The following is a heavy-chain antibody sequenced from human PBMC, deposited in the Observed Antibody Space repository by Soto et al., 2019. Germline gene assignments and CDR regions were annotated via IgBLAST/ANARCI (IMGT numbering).Heavy chain of an antibody. Sequence: ASVKVSCKASGYTFTSYDINWVRQATGQGLEWMGWMNPNSGNTGYAQKFQGRVTMTRNTSISTAYMELSSLRSEDTAVYYCARGRHWLVLGYYYYYGMDVWGQGTTVTVS. CDR1: GYTFTSYD. V-gene: IGHV1-8*01. CDR2: MNPNSGNT. CDR3: ARGRHWLVLGYYYYYGMDV. D-gene: IGHD6-19*01. J-gene: IGHJ6*02.